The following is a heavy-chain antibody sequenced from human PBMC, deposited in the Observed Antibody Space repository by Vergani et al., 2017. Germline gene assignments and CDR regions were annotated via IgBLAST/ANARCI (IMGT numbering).Heavy chain of an antibody. CDR2: ISSSGSTI. CDR3: AKDRAVAGTHDY. J-gene: IGHJ4*02. D-gene: IGHD6-19*01. V-gene: IGHV3-11*01. Sequence: QVQLVESGGGLVKPGGSLRLSCAASGFTFSDYYMSWIRQAPGKGLEWVSYISSSGSTIYYADSVKGRFTITRDNSKNTLYLQMNSLRAEDTAVYYCAKDRAVAGTHDYWGQGTLVTVSS. CDR1: GFTFSDYY.